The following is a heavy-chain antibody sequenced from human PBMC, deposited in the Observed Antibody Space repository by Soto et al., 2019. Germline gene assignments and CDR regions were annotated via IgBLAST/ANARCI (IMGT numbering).Heavy chain of an antibody. CDR3: ARYDYNGYYFDY. CDR1: GYTFSSYY. D-gene: IGHD4-4*01. CDR2: INPSGGGT. Sequence: QVQLVQSGAEVKKPGASVKVSCKASGYTFSSYYMHWVRQAPGQGYEWMGIINPSGGGTTYAQKVQGRVTMTRDTSTSTVYMELSSLISEDTAVYYCARYDYNGYYFDYWGQGTLVTXSS. J-gene: IGHJ4*02. V-gene: IGHV1-46*01.